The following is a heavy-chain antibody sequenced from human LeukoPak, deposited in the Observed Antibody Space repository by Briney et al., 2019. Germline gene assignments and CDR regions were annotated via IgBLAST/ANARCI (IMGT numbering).Heavy chain of an antibody. J-gene: IGHJ3*02. CDR1: GGSISSGGYY. D-gene: IGHD1-26*01. Sequence: NPSQTLSLTCTVSGGSISSGGYYWSWIRQHPGKGLEWIGYIYYIGSTYYSPSLKSRVTISADTSKNQFSLKLSSVTAADTAVYYCARAIVGEPRGAFDIWGQGAMVTVSS. CDR3: ARAIVGEPRGAFDI. CDR2: IYYIGST. V-gene: IGHV4-31*03.